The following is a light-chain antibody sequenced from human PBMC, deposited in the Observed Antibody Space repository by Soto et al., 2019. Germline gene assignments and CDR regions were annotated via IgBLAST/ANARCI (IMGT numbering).Light chain of an antibody. CDR3: SSYTSSSTRV. CDR1: SSDVGAYNF. Sequence: QSALTQPASVSGSPGQSITISCTGTSSDVGAYNFVSWYQQHPGKAPKLMIYEVSNRPSGVSNRFSGSKSGNTAPLTISGLQAEDEADYYCSSYTSSSTRVFGTGTKVTVL. V-gene: IGLV2-14*01. CDR2: EVS. J-gene: IGLJ1*01.